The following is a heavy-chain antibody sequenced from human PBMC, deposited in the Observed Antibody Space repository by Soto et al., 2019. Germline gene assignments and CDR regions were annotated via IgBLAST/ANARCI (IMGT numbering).Heavy chain of an antibody. Sequence: QVQLVESGGGVVQPGRSLRLSCAASGFTFSSYGMHWVRQAPGKGLEWVAVIWYDGSNKYYADSVKGRFTISRDNSKKTLYLQMNSLRAEDTAVYYCAIDGITMVRGKIYGMDVWGQGTTVTVSS. CDR2: IWYDGSNK. J-gene: IGHJ6*02. V-gene: IGHV3-33*01. CDR1: GFTFSSYG. CDR3: AIDGITMVRGKIYGMDV. D-gene: IGHD3-10*01.